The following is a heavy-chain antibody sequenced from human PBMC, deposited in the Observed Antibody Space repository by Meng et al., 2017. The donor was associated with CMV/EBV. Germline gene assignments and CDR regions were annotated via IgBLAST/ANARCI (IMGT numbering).Heavy chain of an antibody. CDR2: INPSGGST. Sequence: ASVKVSCKASGYTFTSYYMHWVRRAPGQGLEWMGIINPSGGSTSYAQKFQGRVTMTRDTSTSTVYMELSSLRSEDTAMYYCARDLGTDAFDIWGQGTMVTVSS. D-gene: IGHD6-13*01. CDR3: ARDLGTDAFDI. J-gene: IGHJ3*02. CDR1: GYTFTSYY. V-gene: IGHV1-46*01.